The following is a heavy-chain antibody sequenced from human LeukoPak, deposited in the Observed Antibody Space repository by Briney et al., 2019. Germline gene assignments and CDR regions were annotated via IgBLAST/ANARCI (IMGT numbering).Heavy chain of an antibody. J-gene: IGHJ4*02. D-gene: IGHD4-17*01. CDR1: GGTFSSYA. Sequence: ASVKVSCKASGGTFSSYAISWVRLAPGQGLEWMGGIIPIFGTANYAQKFQGRVTITADESTSTAYMELSSLRSEDTAVYYCATNDYGDYVLSYWGQGTLVTVSS. V-gene: IGHV1-69*01. CDR3: ATNDYGDYVLSY. CDR2: IIPIFGTA.